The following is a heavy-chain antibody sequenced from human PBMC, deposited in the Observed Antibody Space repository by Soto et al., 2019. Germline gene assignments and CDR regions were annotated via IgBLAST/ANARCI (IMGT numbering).Heavy chain of an antibody. Sequence: SETLSLTCTVSGGSISSGGYSCNWIRQPPGKGLEWIGYIYHSGSTYYNPSLKSRVTISVDRSKNQFSLKLSSVTAADTAVYYCARGVTTVTTFDYWGQGTLVTVSS. J-gene: IGHJ4*02. V-gene: IGHV4-30-2*01. CDR3: ARGVTTVTTFDY. CDR1: GGSISSGGYS. CDR2: IYHSGST. D-gene: IGHD4-17*01.